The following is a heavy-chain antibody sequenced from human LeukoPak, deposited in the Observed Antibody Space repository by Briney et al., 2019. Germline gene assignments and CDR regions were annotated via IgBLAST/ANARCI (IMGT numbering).Heavy chain of an antibody. CDR2: ISSNGGST. D-gene: IGHD2-8*01. V-gene: IGHV3-64*01. Sequence: GGSLRLSCAASGFTFSSYAMHWVRQAPGKGLEYVSAISSNGGSTYYANSVKGRFTISRDNSKNTLYLQMGSLTAEDMAVYYCARDNGNFDYWGQGTLVTVTS. CDR3: ARDNGNFDY. CDR1: GFTFSSYA. J-gene: IGHJ4*02.